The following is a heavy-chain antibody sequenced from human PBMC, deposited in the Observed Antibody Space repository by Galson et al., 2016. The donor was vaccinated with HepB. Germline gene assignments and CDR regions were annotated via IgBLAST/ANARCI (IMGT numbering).Heavy chain of an antibody. J-gene: IGHJ4*02. Sequence: ADSAKGRFTISRDNAKNTVYLQMRSLGAEDTAVYYCVRDVKQKFYDYWGQGTRVTVSS. D-gene: IGHD6-13*01. CDR3: VRDVKQKFYDY. V-gene: IGHV3-74*01.